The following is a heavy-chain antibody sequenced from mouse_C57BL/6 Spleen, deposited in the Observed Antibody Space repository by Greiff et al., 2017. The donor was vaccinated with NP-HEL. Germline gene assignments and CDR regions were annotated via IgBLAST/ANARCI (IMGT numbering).Heavy chain of an antibody. J-gene: IGHJ3*01. CDR1: GYTFTSYW. D-gene: IGHD4-1*02. CDR2: IDPSDSYT. CDR3: ARHSTGTRGFAY. Sequence: QVQLQQPGAELVMPGASVKLSCKASGYTFTSYWMHWVKQRPGQGLEWIGEIDPSDSYTNYNQKFKGKSTLTVDKSSSTAYMQLSSLTSEDSAVYDCARHSTGTRGFAYWGQGTLVTVSA. V-gene: IGHV1-69*01.